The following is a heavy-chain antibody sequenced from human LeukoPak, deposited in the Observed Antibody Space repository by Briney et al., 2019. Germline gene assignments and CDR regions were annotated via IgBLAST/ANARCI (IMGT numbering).Heavy chain of an antibody. J-gene: IGHJ4*02. CDR1: GGTFSSYA. D-gene: IGHD3-22*01. CDR2: IIPIFGTA. V-gene: IGHV1-69*05. Sequence: SVKVSCKASGGTFSSYAISWVRQAPGQGLEWMGGIIPIFGTANYAQKFQGRVTITTDESTSKAYMELSSLRSEDTAVYYCARVTYYYDSSGYYYPMDYWGQGTLVTVSS. CDR3: ARVTYYYDSSGYYYPMDY.